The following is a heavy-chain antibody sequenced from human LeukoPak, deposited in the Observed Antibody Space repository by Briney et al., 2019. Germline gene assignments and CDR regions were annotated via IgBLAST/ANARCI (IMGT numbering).Heavy chain of an antibody. J-gene: IGHJ5*01. V-gene: IGHV4-38-2*02. CDR2: IYHSGST. CDR3: AREGAYRTYGDYSPFDF. CDR1: GYSISSGYY. Sequence: SETLSLTCTVSGYSISSGYYWGWIRQSPGKGLEWIGSIYHSGSTYYNPSVKSRVTISVDTSKNHFSLKVSSVTAADTAVYYCAREGAYRTYGDYSPFDFWGQGTLVTVSS. D-gene: IGHD4-17*01.